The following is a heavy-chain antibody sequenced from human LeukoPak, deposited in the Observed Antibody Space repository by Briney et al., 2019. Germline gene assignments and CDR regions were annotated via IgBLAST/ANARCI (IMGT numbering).Heavy chain of an antibody. J-gene: IGHJ4*02. CDR2: ISRSSSPK. CDR3: ARDGWDLPYFDY. V-gene: IGHV3-48*02. D-gene: IGHD1-26*01. CDR1: GFIFSSFS. Sequence: GGSLRLSCVGSGFIFSSFSMNWVRQAPGKGLEWLSYISRSSSPKYYADSVRGRFTISRDNAKNSLYLQMTSLRDEDTAVYYCARDGWDLPYFDYWGQGTLVTVSS.